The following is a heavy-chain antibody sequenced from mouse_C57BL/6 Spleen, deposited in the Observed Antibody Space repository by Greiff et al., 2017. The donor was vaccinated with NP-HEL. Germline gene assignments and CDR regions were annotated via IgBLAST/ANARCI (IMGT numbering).Heavy chain of an antibody. D-gene: IGHD2-4*01. CDR1: GYSITSGYY. Sequence: EVKLQEPGPGLVKPSQSLSLTCSVTGYSITSGYYWNWIRQFPGNKLEWMGYISYDGSNNYNPSLKNRISITRDTSKNQFFLKLNSVTTEDTATYYCARKETYDYDGFAYWGQGTLVTVSA. V-gene: IGHV3-6*01. CDR3: ARKETYDYDGFAY. J-gene: IGHJ3*01. CDR2: ISYDGSN.